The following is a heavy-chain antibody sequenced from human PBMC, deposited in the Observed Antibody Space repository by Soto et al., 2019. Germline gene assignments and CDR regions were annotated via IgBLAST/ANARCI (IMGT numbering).Heavy chain of an antibody. V-gene: IGHV4-59*08. CDR2: IYYSGST. Sequence: SETLSLTCTVSGGSISSYYWSWIRQPPGKGLEWIGYIYYSGSTNYNPSLKSRLTISVDTSKNQFSLKLRSVTAADTAVYYCARQDYYYMDVWGKGTTVTVSS. CDR3: ARQDYYYMDV. CDR1: GGSISSYY. J-gene: IGHJ6*03.